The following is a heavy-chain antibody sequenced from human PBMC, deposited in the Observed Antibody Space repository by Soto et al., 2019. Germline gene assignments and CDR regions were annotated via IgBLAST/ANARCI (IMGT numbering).Heavy chain of an antibody. Sequence: QAQLVQSGAEVRKPGSSVRVSCKSSGGRFNTYVITWVRQAPGQGLEWMGGIIPVYRTTIYAQHFEDRVTITADESTSTAYMEVSSLRSEDTAVYYCARGDSRGYYMDVWGQGTTVTVSS. CDR2: IIPVYRTT. CDR3: ARGDSRGYYMDV. V-gene: IGHV1-69*12. J-gene: IGHJ6*03. D-gene: IGHD3-10*01. CDR1: GGRFNTYV.